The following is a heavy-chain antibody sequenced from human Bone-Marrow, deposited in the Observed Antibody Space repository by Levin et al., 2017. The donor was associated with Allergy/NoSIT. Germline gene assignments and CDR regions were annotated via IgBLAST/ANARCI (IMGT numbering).Heavy chain of an antibody. Sequence: GESLKISCAASGFTFRDYPMHWVRQAPGKGLEWVATTSSDGSKTFYTDSMRDRFTISRDNSKNTLYLQMNGLRVEDTAVYYCARESSWYYIDYWGQGTLVTVSS. CDR2: TSSDGSKT. V-gene: IGHV3-30-3*01. CDR3: ARESSWYYIDY. J-gene: IGHJ4*02. CDR1: GFTFRDYP. D-gene: IGHD6-13*01.